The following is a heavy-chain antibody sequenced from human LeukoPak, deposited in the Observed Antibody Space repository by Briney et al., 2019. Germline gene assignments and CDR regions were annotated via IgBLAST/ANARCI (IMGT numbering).Heavy chain of an antibody. CDR3: AADSRRSSGWFLPDRFDI. CDR1: GNTLTDLS. CDR2: FDPEAGET. J-gene: IGHJ3*02. D-gene: IGHD6-19*01. V-gene: IGHV1-24*01. Sequence: ASVKVSCKVSGNTLTDLSMHWVRQTPGSGPEWMGGFDPEAGETVYAQKFQGRVTMTDDTSTDTAYMELSSLRSEDTAVYYCAADSRRSSGWFLPDRFDIWGQGTKVTVSS.